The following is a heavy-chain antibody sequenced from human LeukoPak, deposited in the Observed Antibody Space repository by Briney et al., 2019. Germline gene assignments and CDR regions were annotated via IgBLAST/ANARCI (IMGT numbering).Heavy chain of an antibody. V-gene: IGHV6-1*01. CDR2: TYYRSKWYN. J-gene: IGHJ5*02. CDR3: AREYIVATITYSWFDP. CDR1: GDSVSSNSGA. D-gene: IGHD5-12*01. Sequence: SQTLSLTCAISGDSVSSNSGAWNWIRQSPSRGLEWLGRTYYRSKWYNDYAVSVKSRITINPDTSKNQFSLQLNSVTPEDTAVYYCAREYIVATITYSWFDPWGQGTLVTVSS.